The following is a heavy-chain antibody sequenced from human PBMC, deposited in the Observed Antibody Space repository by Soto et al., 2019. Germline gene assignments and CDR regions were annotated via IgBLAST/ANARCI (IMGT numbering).Heavy chain of an antibody. J-gene: IGHJ4*02. CDR1: GDSVSRNTTA. V-gene: IGHV6-1*01. CDR3: AREITGISRRYCDS. CDR2: TYYRSKWYN. Sequence: QVQLQQSGPGAVKHSQTLSLTCAISGDSVSRNTTAWNWIRQSPSRGLEWLGRTYYRSKWYNDYAVSGKSRITINPDTSKNQFSLQLNSVTPEDTAVYYCAREITGISRRYCDSWGQGPLVTVSS. D-gene: IGHD1-20*01.